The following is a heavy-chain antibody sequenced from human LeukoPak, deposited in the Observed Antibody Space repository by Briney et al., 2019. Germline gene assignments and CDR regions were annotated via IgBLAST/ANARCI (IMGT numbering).Heavy chain of an antibody. D-gene: IGHD2-2*01. V-gene: IGHV4-61*02. CDR3: AREALGYCSSTSCPNAFDI. Sequence: SETLSLTCTVSGGSISSGSYYWSWIRQPAGKGLEWIGRIYTSGSTNYNPSLKSRVTISVDTSKNQFSLKLSSVTAADTAVYYCAREALGYCSSTSCPNAFDIWGQGTMVTVSS. J-gene: IGHJ3*02. CDR1: GGSISSGSYY. CDR2: IYTSGST.